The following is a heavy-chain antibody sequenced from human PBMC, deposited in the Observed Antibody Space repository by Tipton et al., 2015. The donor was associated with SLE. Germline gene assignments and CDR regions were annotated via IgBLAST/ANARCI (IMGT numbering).Heavy chain of an antibody. D-gene: IGHD6-19*01. CDR1: GFTFSSYA. J-gene: IGHJ4*02. V-gene: IGHV3-23*01. CDR3: AREKLLGVAVAATSFDY. Sequence: SLRLSCAASGFTFSSYAMSWVRQAPGKGLEWVSAISGSGGSTYYADSVKGRFTVSRDNSKNTLYLQMNSLRAEDTAVYYCAREKLLGVAVAATSFDYWGQGTLVTVSS. CDR2: ISGSGGST.